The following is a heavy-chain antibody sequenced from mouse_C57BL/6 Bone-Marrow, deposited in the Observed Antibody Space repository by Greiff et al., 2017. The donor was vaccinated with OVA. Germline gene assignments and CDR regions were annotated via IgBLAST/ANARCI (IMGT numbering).Heavy chain of an antibody. J-gene: IGHJ4*01. CDR1: GYTFTSYW. CDR2: IYPSDSET. D-gene: IGHD3-2*01. V-gene: IGHV1-61*01. Sequence: VQLQQPGAELVRPGSSVKLSCKASGYTFTSYWMDWVKQRPGQGLEWIGNIYPSDSETHYNQKFKGKATLTVDTSSSTAYMQLSSLTSEDSAVYYCARRRQLRAMDYWGQGTSVTVSS. CDR3: ARRRQLRAMDY.